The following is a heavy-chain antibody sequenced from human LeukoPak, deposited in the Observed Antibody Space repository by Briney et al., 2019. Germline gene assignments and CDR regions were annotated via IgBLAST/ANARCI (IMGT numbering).Heavy chain of an antibody. CDR1: GFTFSNHG. D-gene: IGHD2-8*02. CDR3: AKGAPTPWYYFDY. V-gene: IGHV3-23*01. Sequence: PGGSLRLSCAASGFTFSNHGMNWVRQAPGKGLEWVSGISPSGDITYYADSVKGRFTISRDNSKNTLYLEVISLTAEDTAVYYCAKGAPTPWYYFDYWGQGTLVTVSS. J-gene: IGHJ4*02. CDR2: ISPSGDIT.